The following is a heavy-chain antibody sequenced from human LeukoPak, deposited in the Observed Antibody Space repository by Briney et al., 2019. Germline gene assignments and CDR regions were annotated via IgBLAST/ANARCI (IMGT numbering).Heavy chain of an antibody. CDR3: ARDSGGSGRYYYYYYMDV. D-gene: IGHD2-15*01. Sequence: SETLSLTCTVSGGSISSSSYYWGWIRQPPGKGLEWIGSIYYSGSTYYSPSLKSRVTISVDTSKNQFSLKLSSVTAADTAVYYCARDSGGSGRYYYYYYMDVWGKGTTVTVSS. J-gene: IGHJ6*03. CDR1: GGSISSSSYY. CDR2: IYYSGST. V-gene: IGHV4-39*07.